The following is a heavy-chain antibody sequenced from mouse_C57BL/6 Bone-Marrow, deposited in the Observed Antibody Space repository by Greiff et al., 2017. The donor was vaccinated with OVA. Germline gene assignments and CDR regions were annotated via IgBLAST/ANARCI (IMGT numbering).Heavy chain of an antibody. V-gene: IGHV1-59*01. CDR1: GYTFTSYW. D-gene: IGHD4-1*01. Sequence: QVQLQQPGAELVRPGTSVKLSCKASGYTFTSYWMHWVKQRPGQGLEWIGVIDPSDSYTNYNQKFKGKATLTVDTSSSTAYMQLSSLTSEDSAVYYCALLTGTREGDYWGQGTTLTVSS. CDR3: ALLTGTREGDY. J-gene: IGHJ2*01. CDR2: IDPSDSYT.